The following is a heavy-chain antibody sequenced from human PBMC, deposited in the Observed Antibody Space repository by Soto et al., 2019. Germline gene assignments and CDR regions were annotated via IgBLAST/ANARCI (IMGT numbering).Heavy chain of an antibody. CDR1: GGTFSSYA. Sequence: QVQLVQSGAEVKKPGSSVKVSCKASGGTFSSYAISWVRQAPGQGLEWMGGIIPIFGTANYAQKFQGRVTITADESTSTAYMELSSLRSEDTAVYYCARDLRPGSSWSPGHWGKGTLVTVSS. J-gene: IGHJ4*02. CDR2: IIPIFGTA. V-gene: IGHV1-69*01. CDR3: ARDLRPGSSWSPGH. D-gene: IGHD6-13*01.